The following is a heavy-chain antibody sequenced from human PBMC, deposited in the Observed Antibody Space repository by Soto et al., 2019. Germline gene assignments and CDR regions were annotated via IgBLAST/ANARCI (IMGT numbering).Heavy chain of an antibody. J-gene: IGHJ5*02. V-gene: IGHV4-34*01. Sequence: QVQLLQWGAGLLKPSETLSLACAVYGGSFSGPNWSWIRQPPGKGLEWIGEINHSGSTNYNRSLKSRVTESIDMSKNQYSLKVGSVTAADTAEYYCARGWEFGVDPWGQGILVTVSS. CDR2: INHSGST. D-gene: IGHD3-10*01. CDR3: ARGWEFGVDP. CDR1: GGSFSGPN.